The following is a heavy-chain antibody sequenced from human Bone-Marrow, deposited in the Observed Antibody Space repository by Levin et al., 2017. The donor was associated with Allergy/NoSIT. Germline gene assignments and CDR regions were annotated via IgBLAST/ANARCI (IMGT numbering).Heavy chain of an antibody. J-gene: IGHJ4*02. CDR3: ARGGYYDILTGYYYGTYGLPDY. Sequence: PGGSLRLSCAASGFTFSSYSMNWVRQAPGKGLEWVSYISSSSSTIYYADSVKGRFTISRDNAKNSLYLQMNSLRAEDTAVYYCARGGYYDILTGYYYGTYGLPDYWGQGTLVTVSS. D-gene: IGHD3-9*01. CDR1: GFTFSSYS. CDR2: ISSSSSTI. V-gene: IGHV3-48*01.